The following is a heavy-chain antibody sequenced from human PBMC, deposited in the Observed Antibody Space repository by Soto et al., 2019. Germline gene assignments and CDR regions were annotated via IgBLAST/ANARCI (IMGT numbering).Heavy chain of an antibody. CDR2: IYYSGST. J-gene: IGHJ4*02. Sequence: SETLSLTCTVSGGSISSYYWSWIRQPPGKGLEWIGYIYYSGSTNYNPSLKSRVTISVDTSKNQFSLKLSSVTAADTAVYYCARVAVAGFGVDYWGQGTLVTVSS. CDR3: ARVAVAGFGVDY. D-gene: IGHD6-19*01. CDR1: GGSISSYY. V-gene: IGHV4-59*01.